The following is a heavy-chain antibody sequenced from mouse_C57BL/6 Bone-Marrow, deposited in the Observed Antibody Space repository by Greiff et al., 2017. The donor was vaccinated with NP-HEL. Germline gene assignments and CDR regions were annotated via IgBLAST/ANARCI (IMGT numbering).Heavy chain of an antibody. V-gene: IGHV14-4*01. CDR1: GFNIKDDY. Sequence: EVQLQQSGAELVRPGASVKLSCTASGFNIKDDYMHWVKQRPEQGLEWIGWIDPENGDTEYASKFQGKATITADPSSNTAYLQLSSLTSEDTAVYYCTTLITTVVAPFAYWGQGTLVTVSA. CDR2: IDPENGDT. J-gene: IGHJ3*01. CDR3: TTLITTVVAPFAY. D-gene: IGHD1-1*01.